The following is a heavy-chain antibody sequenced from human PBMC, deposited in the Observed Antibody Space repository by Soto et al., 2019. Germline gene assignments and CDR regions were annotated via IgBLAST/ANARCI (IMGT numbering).Heavy chain of an antibody. CDR2: IYYSGST. J-gene: IGHJ4*02. CDR3: ARLYSSTWYYFDY. V-gene: IGHV4-59*08. D-gene: IGHD6-13*01. Sequence: SETLSLTCPVSGGSISSYYWSWIRLPPGKGLDWIGYIYYSGSTNYSPSLTSRVTISVDTSKNQFSLRLSSVTAADTAVYYCARLYSSTWYYFDYWGQGTLVTVS. CDR1: GGSISSYY.